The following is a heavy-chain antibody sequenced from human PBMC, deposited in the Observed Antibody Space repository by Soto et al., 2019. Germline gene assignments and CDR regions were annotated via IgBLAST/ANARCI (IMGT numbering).Heavy chain of an antibody. CDR3: GAVLPDWGAYVLAS. D-gene: IGHD3-16*01. V-gene: IGHV3-15*07. J-gene: IGHJ4*02. CDR1: GFTFNGAW. Sequence: GGSLRLSCTASGFTFNGAWMNWVRQAPGKGLEWVGRVKSKVDGGSIDYAAPVRGRFTISRDDSRSTVDLQMNSLSAEDSAMYFCGAVLPDWGAYVLASGGEGPLVTVPS. CDR2: VKSKVDGGSI.